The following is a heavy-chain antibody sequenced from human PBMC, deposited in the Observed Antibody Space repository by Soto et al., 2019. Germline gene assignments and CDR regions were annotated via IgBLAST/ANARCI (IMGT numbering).Heavy chain of an antibody. CDR1: GFTFSSYA. Sequence: GGSLRLSCAACGFTFSSYAMSWVRQAPGKGLEWVSAISGSGGSTYYADSVKGRFTISRDNSKNTLYLQMNSLRAEDTAVYYCAKSPPREYAIKLLDYWGQGTLVTVSS. D-gene: IGHD2-8*01. V-gene: IGHV3-23*01. CDR2: ISGSGGST. CDR3: AKSPPREYAIKLLDY. J-gene: IGHJ4*02.